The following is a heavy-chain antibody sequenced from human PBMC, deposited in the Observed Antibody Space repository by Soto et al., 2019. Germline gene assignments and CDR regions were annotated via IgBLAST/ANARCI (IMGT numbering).Heavy chain of an antibody. V-gene: IGHV4-59*01. D-gene: IGHD3-10*01. CDR1: GGSISSYY. Sequence: PSETLSLTCTVSGGSISSYYWSWLRQPPGKGLEWIGYIYYSGSTNYNPSLKSRVTIPVETSKNQFSLKVSSVTAGDRAVFYGGREGAARGYYYYGMDVWGKGTTVTVSS. CDR3: GREGAARGYYYYGMDV. CDR2: IYYSGST. J-gene: IGHJ6*04.